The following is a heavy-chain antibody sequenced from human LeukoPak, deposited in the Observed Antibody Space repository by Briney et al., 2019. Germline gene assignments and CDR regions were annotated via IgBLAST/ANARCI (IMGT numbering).Heavy chain of an antibody. Sequence: GGSLRLSCAASGFTFSRYWMSWVRQAPGKGLEWVANIKQDGSEKYYVDSVKGRFTISRDNAKNSLYLQLNSVRVEDTAMYYCVNLWEAGYWGQGTLVTVSS. V-gene: IGHV3-7*01. CDR2: IKQDGSEK. D-gene: IGHD1-26*01. CDR1: GFTFSRYW. J-gene: IGHJ4*02. CDR3: VNLWEAGY.